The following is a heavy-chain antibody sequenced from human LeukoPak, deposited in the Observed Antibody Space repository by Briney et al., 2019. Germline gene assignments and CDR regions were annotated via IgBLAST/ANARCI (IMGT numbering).Heavy chain of an antibody. D-gene: IGHD2-15*01. CDR3: ARGLYCSGGSCRFDY. CDR2: IDPGGTEI. Sequence: GAALNISCEGSGYSFTSSWIGWVRQMPGKGLEWMGIIDPGGTEIRYSPSFQGPVTISADKSINTAYLQWSSLKASDTATYYCARGLYCSGGSCRFDYQGPGTMVT. V-gene: IGHV5-51*01. CDR1: GYSFTSSW. J-gene: IGHJ4*02.